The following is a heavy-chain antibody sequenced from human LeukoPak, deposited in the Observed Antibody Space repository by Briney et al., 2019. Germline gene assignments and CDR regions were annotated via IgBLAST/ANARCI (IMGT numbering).Heavy chain of an antibody. CDR1: GFSFSNFA. V-gene: IGHV3-23*01. CDR3: AKDQPPGGYTYGLGDS. D-gene: IGHD2-8*01. J-gene: IGHJ4*02. CDR2: ISGSGSTT. Sequence: GVSLRLSCVASGFSFSNFAMSWVRQAPGKGLEWVSSISGSGSTTHYADFVKGRFTISRDNSKNALFLQITNLRVEDAALYRCAKDQPPGGYTYGLGDSWGQGTLVTVSS.